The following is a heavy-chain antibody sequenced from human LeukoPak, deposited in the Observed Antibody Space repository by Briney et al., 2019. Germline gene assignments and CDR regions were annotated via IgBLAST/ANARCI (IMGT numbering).Heavy chain of an antibody. Sequence: GGSLRLSCAASGFTFDDYAMHWVRQAPGKGLEWVSLISGDGGSTYYADSVKGRFTISRDNSKNSLYLQMNSLRTEDSALYYCAKDQASIFAEYFQHWGQGTLVTVSS. V-gene: IGHV3-43*02. J-gene: IGHJ1*01. CDR2: ISGDGGST. CDR3: AKDQASIFAEYFQH. CDR1: GFTFDDYA.